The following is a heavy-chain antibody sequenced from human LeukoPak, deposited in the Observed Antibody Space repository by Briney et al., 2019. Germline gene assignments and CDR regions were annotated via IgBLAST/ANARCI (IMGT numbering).Heavy chain of an antibody. V-gene: IGHV3-48*01. Sequence: GGSLRLSCVVSGFPFSNNPMNWVRQAPGKGLEWVSYISTAITTTYYAESVKGRFTISRDNAKNSLYLQMNSLGVEDTAVYYCARDGGKGYEIDYWGQGTLVTVSS. CDR2: ISTAITTT. J-gene: IGHJ4*02. CDR3: ARDGGKGYEIDY. CDR1: GFPFSNNP. D-gene: IGHD2-2*01.